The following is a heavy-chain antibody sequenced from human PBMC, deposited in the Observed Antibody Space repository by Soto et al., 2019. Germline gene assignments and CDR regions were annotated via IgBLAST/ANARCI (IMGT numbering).Heavy chain of an antibody. CDR2: IKSKADGSTT. J-gene: IGHJ4*02. CDR3: ATTRPGTHGYGY. Sequence: EVQLVESGGGLVKPGGSLRLSCAASGITLSNAWMTWVRQAPGKGLEWVGRIKSKADGSTTEYGSPVKDRFIITRDDSENTLDLQMHSLKTEDTSVYYWATTRPGTHGYGYWGQGTLVTVAS. CDR1: GITLSNAW. V-gene: IGHV3-15*01. D-gene: IGHD5-18*01.